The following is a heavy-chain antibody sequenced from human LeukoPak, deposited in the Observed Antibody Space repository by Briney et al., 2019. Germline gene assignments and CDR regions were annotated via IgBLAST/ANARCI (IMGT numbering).Heavy chain of an antibody. CDR2: IIPIFGTA. J-gene: IGHJ4*02. Sequence: AASVKVSCKASGGTFSSYAISWVRQAPGQGLEWMGRIIPIFGTANYAQKFQGRVTITTDESTSTAYMELSSLRSEGTAVYYCARDGGIAAPSGPNFDYWGQGTLVTVSS. CDR3: ARDGGIAAPSGPNFDY. CDR1: GGTFSSYA. D-gene: IGHD6-6*01. V-gene: IGHV1-69*05.